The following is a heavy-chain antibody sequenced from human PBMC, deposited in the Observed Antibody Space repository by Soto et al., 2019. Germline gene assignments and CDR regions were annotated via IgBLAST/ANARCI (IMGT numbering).Heavy chain of an antibody. D-gene: IGHD3-10*01. Sequence: QVQLQQWGAGLLKPSETLSLTCAVYGGSFSGYYWSWIRQPPGKGLEWIGEINHSGSTNYNPSLKSRVTISVDTSKNQFSLKLSSVTAADTAVYYCARGHLGDVGAFDIWGQGTMVTVSS. CDR2: INHSGST. J-gene: IGHJ3*02. CDR3: ARGHLGDVGAFDI. V-gene: IGHV4-34*01. CDR1: GGSFSGYY.